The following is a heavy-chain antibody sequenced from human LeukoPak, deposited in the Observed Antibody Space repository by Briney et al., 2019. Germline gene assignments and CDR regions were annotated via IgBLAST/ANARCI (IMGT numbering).Heavy chain of an antibody. CDR3: AREPNILVTSNY. V-gene: IGHV3-21*01. D-gene: IGHD4-23*01. J-gene: IGHJ4*02. Sequence: GGSLRLSCVASGFTFSSYSMNWVRQAPGKGLEGVSSISSSSSYIYYADSVKGRFTISRDNAKASLFLEMNSLRAEDTAVYYCAREPNILVTSNYWGQGALVTVSS. CDR2: ISSSSSYI. CDR1: GFTFSSYS.